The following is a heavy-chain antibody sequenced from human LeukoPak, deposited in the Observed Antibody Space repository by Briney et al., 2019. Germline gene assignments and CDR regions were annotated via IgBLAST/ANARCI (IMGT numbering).Heavy chain of an antibody. CDR1: GGSISSGASD. J-gene: IGHJ2*01. D-gene: IGHD3-22*01. V-gene: IGHV4-31*03. CDR2: INHSGST. Sequence: TLSLTCTVSGGSISSGASDWGWIRQHPKRGLERVGYINHSGSTYYNPSLGSRVTMSVDTSKNQFSLKLSSVTAADSAVYYCARAARQGFTMIVVPFFYFDLWGRGTLVTVSS. CDR3: ARAARQGFTMIVVPFFYFDL.